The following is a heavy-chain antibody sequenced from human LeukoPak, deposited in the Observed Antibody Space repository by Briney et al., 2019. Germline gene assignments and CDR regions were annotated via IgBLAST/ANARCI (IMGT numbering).Heavy chain of an antibody. V-gene: IGHV4-34*01. CDR2: INHSGST. Sequence: PSETLSLTCAVYGGSFSGYYWSWIRQPPGKGLEWIGEINHSGSTNYNPSLKSRVTISVDTSKNQFPLKLSSVTAADTAVYYCARRVRLRFNFDYWGQGTLVTVSS. D-gene: IGHD3-3*01. CDR3: ARRVRLRFNFDY. J-gene: IGHJ4*02. CDR1: GGSFSGYY.